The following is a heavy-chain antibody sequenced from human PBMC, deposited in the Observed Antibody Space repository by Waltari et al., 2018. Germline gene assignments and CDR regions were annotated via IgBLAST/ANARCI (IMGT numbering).Heavy chain of an antibody. J-gene: IGHJ4*02. CDR1: GGTFSSYA. D-gene: IGHD3-3*01. CDR3: AMGYDFWSGPPFDY. V-gene: IGHV1-69*01. CDR2: IIPILGTA. Sequence: QVQLVQSGAEVKKPGSSVKVSCKASGGTFSSYAISWVPPAPGQGLVWMEGIIPILGTANYAQKFHGRVTITADESTSTAYMELSSLRSEDTAVYYCAMGYDFWSGPPFDYWGQGTLVTVSS.